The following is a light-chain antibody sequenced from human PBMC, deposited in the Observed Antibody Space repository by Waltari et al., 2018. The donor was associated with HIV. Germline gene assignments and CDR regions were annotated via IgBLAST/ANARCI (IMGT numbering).Light chain of an antibody. CDR3: ATWDDSLSGPV. J-gene: IGLJ3*02. CDR2: RSN. CDR1: SSNIGSNY. Sequence: QSVLTQPPSASGTPGQRVAISCSGSSSNIGSNYVYWYHQLPGTAPKILIYRSNQRPSGVPDRFSGSKSGTSASLAISALRSEDEADYYCATWDDSLSGPVFGGGTKRTVL. V-gene: IGLV1-47*01.